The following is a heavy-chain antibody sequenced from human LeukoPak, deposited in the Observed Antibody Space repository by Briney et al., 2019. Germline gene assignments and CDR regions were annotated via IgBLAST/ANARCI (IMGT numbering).Heavy chain of an antibody. J-gene: IGHJ2*01. V-gene: IGHV3-23*01. D-gene: IGHD1-14*01. Sequence: PGGSLRLSCAASGFNFSSYAMSWVRQAPGKGLEWVSGVSGSADSTNYADSVKGRFTISRDNSKNTLYLQMNTLRPEDTAVYYCAKDHNGFPHYWYFDLWGRGTLVTVSS. CDR2: VSGSADST. CDR3: AKDHNGFPHYWYFDL. CDR1: GFNFSSYA.